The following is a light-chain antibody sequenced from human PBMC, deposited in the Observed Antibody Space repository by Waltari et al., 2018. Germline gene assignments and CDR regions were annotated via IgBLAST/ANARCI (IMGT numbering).Light chain of an antibody. V-gene: IGLV2-23*01. CDR2: EST. CDR3: CSFAGSGPHVV. Sequence: QSALTQPASVSGSPGQSITISCTGTSSDVGTYNLVSWYHHHPGKAPKLMIYESTKRPSWVSNRISGSKSGITASLTISGLQAEDEADYYCCSFAGSGPHVVFGGGTKLTVL. J-gene: IGLJ2*01. CDR1: SSDVGTYNL.